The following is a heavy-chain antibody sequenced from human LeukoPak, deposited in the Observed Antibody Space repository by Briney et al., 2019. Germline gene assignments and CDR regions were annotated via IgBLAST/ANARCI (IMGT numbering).Heavy chain of an antibody. V-gene: IGHV3-30*04. D-gene: IGHD3-10*01. CDR1: GFTFSSYA. CDR2: ISYDGSSK. CDR3: ARVGSNYGSGSYYFSYYFDY. J-gene: IGHJ4*02. Sequence: DPGGSLRLSCAASGFTFSSYAMHWVRQAAGKGLEWVAVISYDGSSKYYADSVKGRFTISRDNSKNTLYLQMNSLRAEDTAVYHCARVGSNYGSGSYYFSYYFDYWGQGTLVTVSS.